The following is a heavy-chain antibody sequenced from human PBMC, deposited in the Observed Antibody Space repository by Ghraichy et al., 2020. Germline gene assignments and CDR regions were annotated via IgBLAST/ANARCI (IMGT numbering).Heavy chain of an antibody. CDR1: GFTFSSYS. D-gene: IGHD6-6*01. Sequence: GGSLRLSCAASGFTFSSYSMNWVRQAPGKGLEWVSSISSSISYIYYADSVKGRFTISRDNAKNSLYLQMNSLRAEDTAVYYYARGIAARNPDFDYWGQGTLVTVSS. CDR2: ISSSISYI. CDR3: ARGIAARNPDFDY. J-gene: IGHJ4*02. V-gene: IGHV3-21*01.